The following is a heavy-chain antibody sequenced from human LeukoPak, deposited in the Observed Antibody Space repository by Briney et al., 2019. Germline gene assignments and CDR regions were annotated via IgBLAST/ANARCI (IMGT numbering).Heavy chain of an antibody. V-gene: IGHV3-33*01. Sequence: PGRSLRLSCAASGFTFSGYGMHWVRQAPGKGLEWVALIWYDGSDKYYVDSVKGRFTISRDNSKNTVYLEMISLRAEDTAVYYCARDSRGPATIPAYYFDYWGQGTLVTVSS. J-gene: IGHJ4*02. CDR2: IWYDGSDK. CDR3: ARDSRGPATIPAYYFDY. D-gene: IGHD2-2*02. CDR1: GFTFSGYG.